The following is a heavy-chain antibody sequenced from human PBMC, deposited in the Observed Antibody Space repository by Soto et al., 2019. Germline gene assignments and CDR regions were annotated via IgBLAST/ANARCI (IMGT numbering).Heavy chain of an antibody. D-gene: IGHD2-2*01. Sequence: SSVKDPCKASGGTFSSYAISWVRQAPGQGLEWMGGIIPIFGTANYAQKFQGRVTITADESTSTAYMELSSLRSEDTAVYYCARGVLVDTYFAYWGQGTLVPVSS. CDR1: GGTFSSYA. V-gene: IGHV1-69*13. J-gene: IGHJ4*02. CDR2: IIPIFGTA. CDR3: ARGVLVDTYFAY.